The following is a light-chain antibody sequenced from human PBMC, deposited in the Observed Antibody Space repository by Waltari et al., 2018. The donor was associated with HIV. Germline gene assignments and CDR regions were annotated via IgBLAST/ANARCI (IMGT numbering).Light chain of an antibody. CDR3: QSYDYTIQV. J-gene: IGLJ3*02. CDR2: EDN. V-gene: IGLV6-57*04. Sequence: FILTQPPSVSESPGKTVIISCTRNSGSIVRKYLQWYQQRPGSAPTPVIYEDNRRPSGVPDRFSGSIDSASNSAFLTISGLKTEDEAAYYCQSYDYTIQVFGGGTKLTVL. CDR1: SGSIVRKY.